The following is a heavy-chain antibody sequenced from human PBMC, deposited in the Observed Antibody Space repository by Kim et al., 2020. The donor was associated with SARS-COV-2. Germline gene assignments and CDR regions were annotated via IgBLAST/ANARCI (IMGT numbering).Heavy chain of an antibody. V-gene: IGHV1-2*02. Sequence: ASVKVSCKASGYTFTGYYMHWVRQAPGQGLEWMGWINPNSGGTNYAQKFQGRVTMTRDTSISTAYMELSRLRSDDTAVYYCARGITIFGVAKTNHDYWGQGTLVTVSS. CDR2: INPNSGGT. CDR1: GYTFTGYY. J-gene: IGHJ4*02. D-gene: IGHD3-3*01. CDR3: ARGITIFGVAKTNHDY.